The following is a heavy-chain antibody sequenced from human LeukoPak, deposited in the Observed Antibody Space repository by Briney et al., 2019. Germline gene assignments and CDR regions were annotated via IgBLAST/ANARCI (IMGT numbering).Heavy chain of an antibody. CDR3: ASSVRYYYYMDV. J-gene: IGHJ6*03. V-gene: IGHV3-30*02. Sequence: GGSLRLSCAASGFTFSNAWMSWVRQAPGKGLEWVAFIRYDGSNKYYADSVKGRFTISRDNSKNTLYLQMNSLRAEDTAVYYCASSVRYYYYMDVWGKGTTVTVSS. CDR2: IRYDGSNK. D-gene: IGHD3-10*01. CDR1: GFTFSNAW.